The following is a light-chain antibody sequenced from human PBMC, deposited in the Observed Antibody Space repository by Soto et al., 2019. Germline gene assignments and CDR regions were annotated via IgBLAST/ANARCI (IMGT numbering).Light chain of an antibody. CDR2: EVT. Sequence: QSALTQPPSASGSPGQSVTISCTGTSRDFGGYNYVSWYQQHPGKAPKLVIYEVTKRPSGVPDRFSGSKSGNTASLTVSGLQAEDEADYYCSSYVGSMVFGGGTKLTVL. J-gene: IGLJ2*01. V-gene: IGLV2-8*01. CDR3: SSYVGSMV. CDR1: SRDFGGYNY.